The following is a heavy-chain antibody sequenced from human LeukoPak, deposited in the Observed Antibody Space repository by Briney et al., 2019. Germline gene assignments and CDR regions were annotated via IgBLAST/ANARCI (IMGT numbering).Heavy chain of an antibody. CDR2: ISGSGGST. CDR1: GFTFSSYA. D-gene: IGHD2-2*02. Sequence: GGSLRLSCAASGFTFSSYAMSWVRQAPGKGLEWVSAISGSGGSTYYADSVKGRFTISKDNSKNTLYLQMNSLRAEDTAVYYCAKGEYCSTTSCYTLYCWGQGTLVTVSS. V-gene: IGHV3-23*01. CDR3: AKGEYCSTTSCYTLYC. J-gene: IGHJ4*02.